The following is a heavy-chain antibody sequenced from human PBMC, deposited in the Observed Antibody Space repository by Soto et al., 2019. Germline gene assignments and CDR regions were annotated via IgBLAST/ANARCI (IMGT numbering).Heavy chain of an antibody. D-gene: IGHD6-13*01. Sequence: SETLSLTCTVSGGSISSSSYYWGWIRQPPGKGLEWIGSIYYSGSTYYNKSLKSRVTISVDTSKNQFSLKLSSVTAADTAVYYFARHMDSSSWYVLRYYYYGMDVWGQGTTVTVSS. V-gene: IGHV4-39*01. CDR3: ARHMDSSSWYVLRYYYYGMDV. CDR1: GGSISSSSYY. CDR2: IYYSGST. J-gene: IGHJ6*02.